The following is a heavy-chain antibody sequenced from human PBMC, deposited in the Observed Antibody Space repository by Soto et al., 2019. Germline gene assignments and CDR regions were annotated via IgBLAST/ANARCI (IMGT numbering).Heavy chain of an antibody. CDR3: ATSREYQLLDYYYGMDV. CDR1: GFTVSSNY. J-gene: IGHJ6*02. Sequence: GGSLRLSCAASGFTVSSNYMSWVRQAPGKGLEWVSVIYSGGSTYYADSVKGRFTISRHNSKNTLYLQMNSLRAEDTAVYYCATSREYQLLDYYYGMDVWGQGTTVTVSS. V-gene: IGHV3-53*04. CDR2: IYSGGST. D-gene: IGHD2-2*01.